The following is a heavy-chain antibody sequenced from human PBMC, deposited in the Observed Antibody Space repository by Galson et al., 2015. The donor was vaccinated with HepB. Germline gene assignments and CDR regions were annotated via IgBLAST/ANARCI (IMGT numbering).Heavy chain of an antibody. CDR3: ARDADIAVAGPGAFDI. CDR1: GYTFTSYY. Sequence: SCKASGYTFTSYYMHWVRQAPGQGLEWMGIINPSGGSTSYAQKFQGRVTMTRDTSTSTVYMELSSLRSEDTAVYYCARDADIAVAGPGAFDIWGQGTMVTVSS. CDR2: INPSGGST. V-gene: IGHV1-46*01. D-gene: IGHD6-19*01. J-gene: IGHJ3*02.